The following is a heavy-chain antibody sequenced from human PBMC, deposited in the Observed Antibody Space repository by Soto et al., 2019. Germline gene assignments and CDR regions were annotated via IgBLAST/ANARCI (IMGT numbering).Heavy chain of an antibody. CDR1: GYTFTSYG. CDR3: ARVWFEYSSGWYPWFDP. CDR2: ISAYNGNT. J-gene: IGHJ5*02. Sequence: GASVKVSCKASGYTFTSYGISWVRQAPGQGLEWMGWISAYNGNTNYAQKLQGRVTMTTDTSTSTAYMELRSLRSDDTAVYYCARVWFEYSSGWYPWFDPWGQGTLVTVSS. D-gene: IGHD6-19*01. V-gene: IGHV1-18*01.